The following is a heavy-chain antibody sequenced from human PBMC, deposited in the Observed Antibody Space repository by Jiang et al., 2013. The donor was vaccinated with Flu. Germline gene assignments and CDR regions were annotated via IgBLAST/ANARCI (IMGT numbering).Heavy chain of an antibody. CDR2: MNPNSGST. CDR3: ARGRRGSSWYLVLVY. V-gene: IGHV1-8*02. J-gene: IGHJ4*02. D-gene: IGHD6-13*01. Sequence: SGAEVKKPGSSVKVSCTASGGTFSSYAINWVRQATGQGLEWMGWMNPNSGSTGYAQKFQGRVTMTRNTSISTAYMELSSLRSEDTAVYYCARGRRGSSWYLVLVYWGQGTLVTVSS. CDR1: GGTFSSYA.